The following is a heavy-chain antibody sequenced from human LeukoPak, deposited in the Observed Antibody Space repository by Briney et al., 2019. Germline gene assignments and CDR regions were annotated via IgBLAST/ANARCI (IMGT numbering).Heavy chain of an antibody. CDR1: GGSIRSSY. CDR3: ARGPYVSFDY. V-gene: IGHV4-4*07. CDR2: FYSTGSA. D-gene: IGHD5/OR15-5a*01. J-gene: IGHJ4*02. Sequence: SETLSLTCTVSGGSIRSSYWSWIRQPAGKGLEWIGRFYSTGSATYNPSLKSRVTMSGDTSKNQFSLKLNSVTAADTAVYFCARGPYVSFDYWGQGILVTVSS.